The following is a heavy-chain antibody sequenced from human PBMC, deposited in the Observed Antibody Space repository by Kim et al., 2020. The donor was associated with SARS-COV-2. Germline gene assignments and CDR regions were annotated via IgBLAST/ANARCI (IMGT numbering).Heavy chain of an antibody. D-gene: IGHD2-15*01. CDR2: INPNSGGT. CDR3: ARDRRYCSGGSCYDLLDY. Sequence: ASVKVSCKASGYTFTGYYMHWVRQAPGQGLEWMGRINPNSGGTNYAQKFQGRVTMTRDTSISTAYMELSRLRSDDTAVYYCARDRRYCSGGSCYDLLDYWGQGTLVTVSS. V-gene: IGHV1-2*06. CDR1: GYTFTGYY. J-gene: IGHJ4*02.